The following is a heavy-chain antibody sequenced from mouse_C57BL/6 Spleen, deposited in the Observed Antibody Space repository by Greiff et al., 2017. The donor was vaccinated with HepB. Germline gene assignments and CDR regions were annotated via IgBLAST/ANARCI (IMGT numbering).Heavy chain of an antibody. V-gene: IGHV1-9*01. J-gene: IGHJ3*01. CDR1: GYTFTGSW. D-gene: IGHD4-1*02. CDR2: ILTGSGST. CDR3: ANNWDGAY. Sequence: VQLQQSGAELMKPGASVKLSCQATGYTFTGSWIEWVKQRPGHGLEWIGEILTGSGSTNYNEKFKCKDTYTADTSSNTAYMQLRSLTTEDSAIYYCANNWDGAYWGQGTLVTVSA.